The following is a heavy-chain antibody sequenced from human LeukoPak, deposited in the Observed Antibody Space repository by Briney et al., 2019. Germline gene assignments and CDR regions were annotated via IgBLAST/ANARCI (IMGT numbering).Heavy chain of an antibody. J-gene: IGHJ4*02. CDR2: IGGSGDKT. CDR1: GFTFSNYA. CDR3: ANAAFYYTSGTYV. V-gene: IGHV3-23*01. Sequence: HPGGSLRLSCAASGFTFSNYAMSWVRQAPGKGLEWVSSIGGSGDKTYYADSVKGRFTISRDNSKNTLYLQMNSLRAEDTAIYYCANAAFYYTSGTYVWGQGTLVTVSS. D-gene: IGHD3-10*01.